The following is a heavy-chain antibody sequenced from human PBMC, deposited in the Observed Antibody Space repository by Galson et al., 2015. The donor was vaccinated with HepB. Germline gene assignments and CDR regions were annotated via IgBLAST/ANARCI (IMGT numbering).Heavy chain of an antibody. D-gene: IGHD2-15*01. V-gene: IGHV1-69*13. Sequence: SVKVSCKASGGTFSSYAISWVRQAPGQGLEWMGGIIPIFGTANYAQKFQGRVTITADESTSTAYMELSSLRSEDTAVYYCARVGGKLGYCSGGSCSNWFDPGAREPWSPSPQ. CDR3: ARVGGKLGYCSGGSCSNWFDP. J-gene: IGHJ5*02. CDR1: GGTFSSYA. CDR2: IIPIFGTA.